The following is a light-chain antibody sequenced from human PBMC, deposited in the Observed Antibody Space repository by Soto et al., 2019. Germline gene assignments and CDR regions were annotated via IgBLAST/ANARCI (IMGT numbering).Light chain of an antibody. CDR3: QQYGRPPKT. CDR2: GSS. Sequence: EIVSTQSPGTLSLSPGERATLSCRASQSISSSRYVAWYQQKPGQAPRLLIYGSSIRATGIPDRFSGSGSGTDFTLTISRLEPEDFAVYFCQQYGRPPKTFGLGTKVDIK. CDR1: QSISSSRY. V-gene: IGKV3-20*01. J-gene: IGKJ1*01.